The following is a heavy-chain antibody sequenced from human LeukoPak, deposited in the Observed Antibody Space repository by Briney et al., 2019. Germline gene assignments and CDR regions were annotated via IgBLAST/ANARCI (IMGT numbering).Heavy chain of an antibody. CDR1: GFPFSDYA. Sequence: GGSLRLSCAASGFPFSDYAMTWVRQTPGKGLEWVSVIAGGGNGADYADSVKGRFTISRDNSENTLYLQMYSLRAEDTAVYYCAKGNCRGTSCYSDYWGQGTLVTVSS. D-gene: IGHD2-2*02. CDR2: IAGGGNGA. V-gene: IGHV3-23*01. J-gene: IGHJ4*02. CDR3: AKGNCRGTSCYSDY.